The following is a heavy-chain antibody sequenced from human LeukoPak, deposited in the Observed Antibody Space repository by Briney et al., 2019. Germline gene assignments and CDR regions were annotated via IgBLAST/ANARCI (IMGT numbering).Heavy chain of an antibody. CDR3: ARAITRFNGFDI. V-gene: IGHV3-66*01. CDR2: TYIGGST. CDR1: GFTVSSNY. J-gene: IGHJ3*02. Sequence: GGSLRLSCAASGFTVSSNYISWVRQAPGKGLEWVSITYIGGSTYHADSVKGRFTISRDNSKNTMYIQMNNLGAEDTAVYYCARAITRFNGFDIWGQGTMVTVSS. D-gene: IGHD3-10*01.